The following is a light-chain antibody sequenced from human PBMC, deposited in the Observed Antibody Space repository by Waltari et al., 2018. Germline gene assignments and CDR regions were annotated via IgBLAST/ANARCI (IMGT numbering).Light chain of an antibody. CDR3: CSYAGTSYV. Sequence: QSALTQPASVSGSPGQSITISCTGTSSDVGNYNLVSWYQQHPDKAPKLMIYVVSKRPSGVSNRCSGSKSGNTASLTISGLQAEDEADYYCCSYAGTSYVFGTGTKVTVL. CDR2: VVS. V-gene: IGLV2-23*02. J-gene: IGLJ1*01. CDR1: SSDVGNYNL.